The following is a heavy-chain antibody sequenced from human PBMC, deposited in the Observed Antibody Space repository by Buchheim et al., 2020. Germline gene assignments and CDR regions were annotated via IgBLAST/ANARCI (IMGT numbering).Heavy chain of an antibody. V-gene: IGHV3-30-3*01. Sequence: QVQLVESGGGVVQPGRSLRLSCAASGFTFSSYAMHWVRQAPGKGLEWVAVISYDGSNKYYADSVKGRFTISRDNSKNTLYLQMNSLRAEDTAVYYCARDLGYDSSGHRTINYYYGMDVWGQGTT. J-gene: IGHJ6*02. CDR2: ISYDGSNK. D-gene: IGHD3-22*01. CDR1: GFTFSSYA. CDR3: ARDLGYDSSGHRTINYYYGMDV.